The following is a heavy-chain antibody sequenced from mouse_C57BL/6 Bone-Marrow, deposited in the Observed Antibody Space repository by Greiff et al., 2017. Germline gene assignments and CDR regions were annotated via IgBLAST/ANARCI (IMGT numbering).Heavy chain of an antibody. CDR2: IHPNSGST. CDR1: GYTFTSYW. Sequence: QVQLQQPGAELVKPGASVKLSCKASGYTFTSYWMHWVKQRPGQGLEWIGMIHPNSGSTNYNEKFKSKATLTLDKSSSTAYMQLSSLTSEDSAVYYCARYHYYGSIPYAMDYWGQGTSVTVSS. V-gene: IGHV1-64*01. CDR3: ARYHYYGSIPYAMDY. J-gene: IGHJ4*01. D-gene: IGHD1-1*01.